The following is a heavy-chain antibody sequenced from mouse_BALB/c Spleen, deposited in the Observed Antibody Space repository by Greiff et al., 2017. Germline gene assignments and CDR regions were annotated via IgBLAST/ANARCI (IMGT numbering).Heavy chain of an antibody. CDR1: GFNIKDTY. J-gene: IGHJ3*01. D-gene: IGHD1-1*01. Sequence: EVQLQQSGAELVKPGASVKLSCTASGFNIKDTYMHWVKQRPEQGLEWIGRIDPANGNTKYDPKFQGKATITADTSSNTAYLQLSSLTSEDTAVYYCNAPSYGSSPTWFAYWGQGTLVTVSA. V-gene: IGHV14-3*02. CDR3: NAPSYGSSPTWFAY. CDR2: IDPANGNT.